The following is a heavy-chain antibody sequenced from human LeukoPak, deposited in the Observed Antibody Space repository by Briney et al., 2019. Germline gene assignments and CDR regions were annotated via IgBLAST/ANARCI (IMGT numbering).Heavy chain of an antibody. J-gene: IGHJ4*02. CDR3: ARARLGSDY. CDR1: GFTFSSCS. Sequence: KSGGSLRLSCAASGFTFSSCSMNWVRQAPGKGLEWVSSISSSSSNIYYADSVKGRFTISRDNAKNSLYLQMNSLRAEDTAVYYCARARLGSDYWGQGTLVTVSS. CDR2: ISSSSSNI. D-gene: IGHD6-19*01. V-gene: IGHV3-21*01.